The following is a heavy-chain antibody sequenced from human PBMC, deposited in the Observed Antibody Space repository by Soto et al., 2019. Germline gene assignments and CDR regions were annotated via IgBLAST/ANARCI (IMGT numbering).Heavy chain of an antibody. CDR2: IDGSGGIT. CDR3: VKNSGWFNT. V-gene: IGHV3-23*01. CDR1: GFTFGTTD. Sequence: LRLSCAASGFTFGTTDMSWVRQAPGEGLEWVSTIDGSGGITYYADSVKGRFAISRDNSRNTVYLQMNSLRGDDTALYYCVKNSGWFNTWGQGALVTVSS. D-gene: IGHD3-10*01. J-gene: IGHJ5*02.